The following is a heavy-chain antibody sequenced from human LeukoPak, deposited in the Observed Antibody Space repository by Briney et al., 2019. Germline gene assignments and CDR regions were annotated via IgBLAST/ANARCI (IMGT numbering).Heavy chain of an antibody. D-gene: IGHD3-10*01. J-gene: IGHJ4*02. CDR3: ARGNNVAQWFVFES. Sequence: PGGSLRLSCVASEFTFSSYAMTWVRQAPGKGLEWVSAIVGSGDTYYADSVKGRFTTPRDNSKNSLYLQMNSLRAEDTAVYYCARGNNVAQWFVFESWGQGTQVAVSS. CDR2: IVGSGDT. V-gene: IGHV3-23*01. CDR1: EFTFSSYA.